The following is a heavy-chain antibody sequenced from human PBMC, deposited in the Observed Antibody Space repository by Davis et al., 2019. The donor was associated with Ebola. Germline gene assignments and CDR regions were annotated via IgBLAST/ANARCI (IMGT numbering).Heavy chain of an antibody. Sequence: PGGSLRLSCAASGFTFRNYAMHWVRQAPGKGLEWVAVVSHSQRETFYADSVKGRFTISRDNSENTLYLQMNSLTADDTAVYYSARAVFHEVLDYWGQGTPVTVSS. J-gene: IGHJ4*02. CDR1: GFTFRNYA. D-gene: IGHD3-3*01. CDR3: ARAVFHEVLDY. CDR2: VSHSQRET. V-gene: IGHV3-30*04.